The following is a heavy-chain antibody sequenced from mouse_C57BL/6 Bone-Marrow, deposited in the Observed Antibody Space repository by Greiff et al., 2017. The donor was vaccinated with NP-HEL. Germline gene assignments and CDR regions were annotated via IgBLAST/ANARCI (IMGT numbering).Heavy chain of an antibody. CDR2: ISNGGGST. Sequence: EVKLMESGGGLVQPGGSLKLSCAASGFTFSDYYMYWVRQTPEKRLEWVAYISNGGGSTYYPDTVKGRFTISRDNAKNTLYLQMSRLKSEDTAMYYCARLQLGRGDYFDYWGQGTTLTVSS. J-gene: IGHJ2*01. CDR3: ARLQLGRGDYFDY. D-gene: IGHD4-1*02. V-gene: IGHV5-12*01. CDR1: GFTFSDYY.